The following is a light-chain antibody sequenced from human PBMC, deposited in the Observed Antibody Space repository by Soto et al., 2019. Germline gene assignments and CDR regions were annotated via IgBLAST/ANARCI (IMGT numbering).Light chain of an antibody. CDR1: SSNIGTNT. J-gene: IGLJ1*01. V-gene: IGLV1-44*01. CDR3: AAWDDSLSGSYV. Sequence: QSVLTQPPSASGTPGQRVTISCSGSSSNIGTNTVNWFQQLPGTAPKLLIYSNNQRPSGVPDRFSGSKSGTSASLAISGLQSEDEADYYCAAWDDSLSGSYVFATGTKVTVL. CDR2: SNN.